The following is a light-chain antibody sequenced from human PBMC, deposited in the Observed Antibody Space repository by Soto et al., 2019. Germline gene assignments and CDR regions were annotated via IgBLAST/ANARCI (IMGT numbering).Light chain of an antibody. CDR3: QQYDTLPRT. CDR2: GSS. J-gene: IGKJ1*01. CDR1: QSVGSS. Sequence: EIVLTQSPGTLSLYPGESATVSCSASQSVGSSLAWYHHKPGQAPRLLIYGSSGRATGIPDRFSGSGSGTDFTLTISRLEPEDFAVYYCQQYDTLPRTFGQGTKVEF. V-gene: IGKV3-20*01.